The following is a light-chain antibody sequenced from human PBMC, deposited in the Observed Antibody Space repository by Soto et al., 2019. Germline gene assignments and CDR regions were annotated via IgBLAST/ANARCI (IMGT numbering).Light chain of an antibody. V-gene: IGKV3-11*01. CDR1: QSVGSF. CDR2: DTS. J-gene: IGKJ5*01. Sequence: EIVMTQSPATLSVSPGERATISCRASQSVGSFLAWYQQKPGQAPRLLIYDTSIRATGIPARFSGSGSGTDFTLTISSLEPEDFAVYYCQQRNSWPPTFTFGQGTRLEI. CDR3: QQRNSWPPTFT.